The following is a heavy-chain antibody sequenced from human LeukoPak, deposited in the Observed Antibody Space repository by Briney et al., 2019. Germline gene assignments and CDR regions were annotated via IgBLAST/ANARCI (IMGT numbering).Heavy chain of an antibody. J-gene: IGHJ4*02. D-gene: IGHD4-11*01. CDR2: ISGSGGST. Sequence: GGSLRLSCAASGITFSSYALTWVRQAPGMGLDWVSAISGSGGSTYYADSVKGRFTISRDNSRNTLYLQMNSLRAEDTAVYYCARGYPTTVTYMGFDYWGQGTLVTVSS. CDR3: ARGYPTTVTYMGFDY. V-gene: IGHV3-23*01. CDR1: GITFSSYA.